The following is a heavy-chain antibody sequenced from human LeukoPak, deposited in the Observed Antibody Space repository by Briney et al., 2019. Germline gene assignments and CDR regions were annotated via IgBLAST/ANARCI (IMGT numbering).Heavy chain of an antibody. V-gene: IGHV1-2*06. CDR1: GYTFTGYY. D-gene: IGHD5-24*01. J-gene: IGHJ4*02. CDR2: INPNSGGT. CDR3: ARVDWLQLIPFDY. Sequence: ASVKVSCKASGYTFTGYYMHWVRQAPGQGLEWMGRINPNSGGTNYAQKFQGRVTMTRDTSISTAYMELSSLRSDDTAVYYCARVDWLQLIPFDYWGQGTLVTVSS.